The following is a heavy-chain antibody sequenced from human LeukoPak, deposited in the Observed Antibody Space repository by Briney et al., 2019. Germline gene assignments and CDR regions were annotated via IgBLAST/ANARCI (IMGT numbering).Heavy chain of an antibody. V-gene: IGHV4-59*06. CDR2: ISYSGNT. CDR1: GGSISSYY. Sequence: SETLSLTCTVSGGSISSYYWSWIRQHPGKGLEWIGYISYSGNTYYNPSLKSRLTISVDTSKNQFSLKLSSVTAADTAVYYCARSFGESYFDYWGQGILVTVSS. CDR3: ARSFGESYFDY. D-gene: IGHD3-10*01. J-gene: IGHJ4*02.